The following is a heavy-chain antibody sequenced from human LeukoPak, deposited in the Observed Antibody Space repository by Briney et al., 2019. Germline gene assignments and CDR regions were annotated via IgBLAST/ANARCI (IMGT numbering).Heavy chain of an antibody. CDR1: GGSISSYY. V-gene: IGHV4-59*01. CDR2: IYYGGST. CDR3: ARDSQNWGSEHYYGMDV. D-gene: IGHD7-27*01. Sequence: SETLSLTCTVSGGSISSYYWSWIRQPPGKGLEWIGYIYYGGSTNYNPSLKSRVTISVDTSKNQFSLKLSSVTAADTAVYYCARDSQNWGSEHYYGMDVWGQGTTVTVSS. J-gene: IGHJ6*02.